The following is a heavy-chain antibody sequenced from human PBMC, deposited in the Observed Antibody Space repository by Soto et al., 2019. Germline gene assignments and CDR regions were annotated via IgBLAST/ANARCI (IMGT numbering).Heavy chain of an antibody. CDR1: GFTFSTYG. Sequence: GGSLRLSCAASGFTFSTYGMNWVRQAPGKGLEWLSSISDSGHYIYYADSVKGRFTISRDNAKNSLFLQMNSPRGEDTAVYYCARGGVAMSYSASHWFDTWGQGTMVTVSS. V-gene: IGHV3-21*01. J-gene: IGHJ5*01. CDR3: ARGGVAMSYSASHWFDT. CDR2: ISDSGHYI. D-gene: IGHD2-8*02.